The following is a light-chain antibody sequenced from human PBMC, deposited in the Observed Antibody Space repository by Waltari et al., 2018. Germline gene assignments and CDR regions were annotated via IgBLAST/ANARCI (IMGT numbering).Light chain of an antibody. CDR1: QSISTY. V-gene: IGKV1-39*01. CDR3: QQSSSTPGT. CDR2: AAS. J-gene: IGKJ1*01. Sequence: DIQMTQSPSSLSASVGDRVAIHCRASQSISTYLNWYQQRPGKAPKLLIYAASSLQSGVPSRFSGSGSGTDFTLTITSLRPEDFATYFCQQSSSTPGTFGQGTKVEIK.